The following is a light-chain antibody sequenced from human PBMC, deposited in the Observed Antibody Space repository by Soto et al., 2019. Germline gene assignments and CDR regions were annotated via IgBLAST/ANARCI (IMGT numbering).Light chain of an antibody. J-gene: IGLJ1*01. Sequence: QSVLPQPSSVSGTPGQGVTISCSGSISNIGNNYVYWFQQLPGTAPKVLSNRNDQRPSGVPDRFSGSKSGTSASLAISGLRSEDEADYYCAAWDDTVRSYVFGTGTKVTVL. CDR2: RND. V-gene: IGLV1-47*01. CDR1: ISNIGNNY. CDR3: AAWDDTVRSYV.